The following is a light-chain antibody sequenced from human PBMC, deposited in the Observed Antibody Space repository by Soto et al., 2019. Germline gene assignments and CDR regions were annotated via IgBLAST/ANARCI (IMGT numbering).Light chain of an antibody. CDR1: SSDIGSYNL. CDR3: CSYAGGNTFFVL. Sequence: QSVLTQPASVSGSPGQSITISCTGTSSDIGSYNLVSWYQQYPGKAPKLIIFEDTERPLGVSNRFSGSKSGNTASLTISGLQADDEADDYCCSYAGGNTFFVLFGGGTKLTVL. J-gene: IGLJ2*01. V-gene: IGLV2-23*01. CDR2: EDT.